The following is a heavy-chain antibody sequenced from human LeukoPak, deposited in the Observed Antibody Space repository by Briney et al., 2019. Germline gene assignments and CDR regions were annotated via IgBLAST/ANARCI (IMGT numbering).Heavy chain of an antibody. D-gene: IGHD3-10*01. V-gene: IGHV3-53*01. CDR1: GFTVSSNY. CDR2: IYSGGST. J-gene: IGHJ4*02. CDR3: ARDRRYYGSGSLNFDY. Sequence: GGSLRLSCAASGFTVSSNYTSWVRQAPGKGLEWVSVIYSGGSTYYADSVKGRFTISRDNSKNTLYLHMNSLRAEDTAVYYCARDRRYYGSGSLNFDYWGQGTLVTVSS.